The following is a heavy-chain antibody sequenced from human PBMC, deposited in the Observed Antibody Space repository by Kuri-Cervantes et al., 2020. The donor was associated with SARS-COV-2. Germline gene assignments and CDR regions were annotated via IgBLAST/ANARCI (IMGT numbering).Heavy chain of an antibody. CDR2: IYSGGST. V-gene: IGHV3-53*01. D-gene: IGHD2-8*01. J-gene: IGHJ4*02. CDR1: GFTVSIYY. CDR3: ARVISGYCTNGVCPYSLDY. Sequence: GGSLRLPCAASGFTVSIYYMSWVRQAPGEGLEWVSVIYSGGSTDYADSVKGRFTISRDNSKNTLYLQMNSLRAEDTAVYYCARVISGYCTNGVCPYSLDYWGQGTLVTVSS.